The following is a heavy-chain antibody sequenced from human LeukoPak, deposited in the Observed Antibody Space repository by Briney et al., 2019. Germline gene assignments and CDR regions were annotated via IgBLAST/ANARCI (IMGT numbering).Heavy chain of an antibody. CDR2: IYHSGST. CDR1: GGSISSSNW. CDR3: ARSDSSGYADAFDI. J-gene: IGHJ3*02. Sequence: PSETLSLTCAVSGGSISSSNWWSWVRQPPGKGLEWIGEIYHSGSTNYNPSLKSRVTISVDKSKNQFSLKLSSVTAADTAVYYCARSDSSGYADAFDIWGQGTMVTVSS. V-gene: IGHV4-4*02. D-gene: IGHD3-22*01.